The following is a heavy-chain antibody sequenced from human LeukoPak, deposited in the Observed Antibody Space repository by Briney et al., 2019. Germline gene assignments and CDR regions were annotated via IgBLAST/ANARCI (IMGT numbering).Heavy chain of an antibody. Sequence: KPSETLSFTATVSGASINSLNWLSWARRPPGKGLEWIGEIFHTGSFNYNPPLKNRVTRSVDKSNNQFSLKLTSVTAADTAVYYCARDLSVKIGFATHRPFDPWGQGTLVTVSS. CDR3: ARDLSVKIGFATHRPFDP. CDR2: IFHTGSF. J-gene: IGHJ5*02. D-gene: IGHD3-10*01. CDR1: GASINSLNW. V-gene: IGHV4-4*02.